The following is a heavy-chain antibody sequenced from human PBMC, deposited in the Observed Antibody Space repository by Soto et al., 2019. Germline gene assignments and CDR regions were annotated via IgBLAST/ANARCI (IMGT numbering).Heavy chain of an antibody. D-gene: IGHD4-4*01. CDR3: ATGEVQDGYSFFDY. Sequence: SETLSLTCSVSGASVSDYYCAWIRQPPGKGLEWLGYVYYSANLEYNPSLKSRVTISVDTSKNQFSLNVRSVTAADTALYYCATGEVQDGYSFFDYWGRGTLVTVSS. CDR1: GASVSDYY. CDR2: VYYSANL. J-gene: IGHJ4*02. V-gene: IGHV4-59*02.